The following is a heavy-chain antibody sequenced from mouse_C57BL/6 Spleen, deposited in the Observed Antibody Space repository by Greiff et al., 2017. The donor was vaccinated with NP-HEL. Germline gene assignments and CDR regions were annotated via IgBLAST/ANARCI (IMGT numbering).Heavy chain of an antibody. J-gene: IGHJ2*01. CDR1: GFTFSSYA. CDR2: ISDGGSYT. CDR3: ARDRVLRSYYFDY. Sequence: EVKLMESGGGLVKPGGSLKLSCAASGFTFSSYAMSWVRQTPEKRLEWVATISDGGSYTYYPDNVKGRFTISRDNAKNNLYLQMSHLKSEDTAMYYCARDRVLRSYYFDYWGQGTTLTVSS. V-gene: IGHV5-4*01. D-gene: IGHD1-1*01.